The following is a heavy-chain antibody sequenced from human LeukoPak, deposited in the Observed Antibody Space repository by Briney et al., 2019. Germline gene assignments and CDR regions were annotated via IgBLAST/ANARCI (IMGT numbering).Heavy chain of an antibody. J-gene: IGHJ5*02. V-gene: IGHV4-31*03. Sequence: SQTLSLTCSVSGDSIINDGYYWSWIRQHPGKGLEWIGYIYYNGSTYYNPSLKSRVTISVDTSKNQFSLKLSSATAADTAIYYCAREDGGNWGSWFDPWGQGTLVTVSS. CDR2: IYYNGST. CDR1: GDSIINDGYY. D-gene: IGHD4-23*01. CDR3: AREDGGNWGSWFDP.